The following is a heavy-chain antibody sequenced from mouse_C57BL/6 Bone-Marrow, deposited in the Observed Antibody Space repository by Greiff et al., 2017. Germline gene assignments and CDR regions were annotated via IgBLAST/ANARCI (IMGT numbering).Heavy chain of an antibody. Sequence: EVPLQQSGAELVRPGASVKLSCTASGFNIKAYYMHWVKQRPDQGLEWIGRIDPEDGDTEYAPKFQGKATMTADTSSNTAYLPLSSLTSEDTAVYYCTKAQVSYYAIDYWGQGTSVTVSS. J-gene: IGHJ4*01. CDR3: TKAQVSYYAIDY. V-gene: IGHV14-1*01. D-gene: IGHD3-2*02. CDR1: GFNIKAYY. CDR2: IDPEDGDT.